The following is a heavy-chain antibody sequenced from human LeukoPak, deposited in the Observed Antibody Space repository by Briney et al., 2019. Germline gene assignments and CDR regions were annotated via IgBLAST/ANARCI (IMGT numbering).Heavy chain of an antibody. Sequence: ASVKVSCKASGYTFSGDSMHWVRQAPGQGPEWMGMINPTSGSATYAQKFQGSVTMTRDTSTSTLYMELSSLRSDDTAVYYCARDWAHGSFDYWGQGTPVIVSS. CDR2: INPTSGSA. CDR3: ARDWAHGSFDY. D-gene: IGHD3-10*01. V-gene: IGHV1-46*01. J-gene: IGHJ4*02. CDR1: GYTFSGDS.